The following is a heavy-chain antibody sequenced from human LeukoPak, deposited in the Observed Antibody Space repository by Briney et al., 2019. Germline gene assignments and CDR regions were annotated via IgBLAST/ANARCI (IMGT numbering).Heavy chain of an antibody. D-gene: IGHD4-11*01. J-gene: IGHJ4*02. Sequence: GGSLRLSCAASGFIFSNYAMHWVRQAPGKGLEWVALISYDGSNKYYADSVKGRFTISRDNSKNTLYLRMSSLRAEDTAVYHCARVRNDYKPRDPFDYWGQGTLVTVSS. CDR3: ARVRNDYKPRDPFDY. CDR1: GFIFSNYA. V-gene: IGHV3-30*04. CDR2: ISYDGSNK.